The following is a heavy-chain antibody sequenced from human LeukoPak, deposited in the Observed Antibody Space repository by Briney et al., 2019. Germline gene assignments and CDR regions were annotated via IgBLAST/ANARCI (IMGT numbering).Heavy chain of an antibody. J-gene: IGHJ4*02. Sequence: GGPLRLSCAASGFTFSSYAMSWVRQAPGKGLEWVSAISGSGGSTYYADSVKGRFTISRDNSKNTLHLQMNSLRAEDTAVYYCAKPYLGYCSGGSCYSGVAGVNYFDYWGQGTLVTVSS. CDR3: AKPYLGYCSGGSCYSGVAGVNYFDY. CDR2: ISGSGGST. CDR1: GFTFSSYA. D-gene: IGHD2-15*01. V-gene: IGHV3-23*01.